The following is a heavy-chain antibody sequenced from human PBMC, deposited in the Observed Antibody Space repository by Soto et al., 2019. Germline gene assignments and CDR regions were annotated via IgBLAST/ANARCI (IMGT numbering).Heavy chain of an antibody. V-gene: IGHV4-59*01. CDR3: ARSEDILTGYYDGLDP. J-gene: IGHJ5*02. CDR2: IYYSGST. CDR1: GGSISSYY. D-gene: IGHD3-9*01. Sequence: SETLSLTCTVSGGSISSYYWSWIRQPPGKGLEWIGYIYYSGSTNYNPSLKSRVTISVDTSKNQFSLKLSSVTAADTAVYYCARSEDILTGYYDGLDPWGQGTLVTVSS.